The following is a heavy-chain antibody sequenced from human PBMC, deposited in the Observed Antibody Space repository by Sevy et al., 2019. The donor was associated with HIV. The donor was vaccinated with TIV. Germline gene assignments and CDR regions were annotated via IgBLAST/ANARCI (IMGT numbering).Heavy chain of an antibody. V-gene: IGHV4-61*02. D-gene: IGHD3-10*01. CDR3: ARNFIID. CDR1: GVSINSGTYY. J-gene: IGHJ4*02. CDR2: IYSSGST. Sequence: SETLSLTCTVSGVSINSGTYYWTWIRQPAGKGLEWIGRIYSSGSTNYNPSLKSRVTMSLDTSNNQFSLKLSSVTAADTAVYYCARNFIIDWGQGTMVTVSS.